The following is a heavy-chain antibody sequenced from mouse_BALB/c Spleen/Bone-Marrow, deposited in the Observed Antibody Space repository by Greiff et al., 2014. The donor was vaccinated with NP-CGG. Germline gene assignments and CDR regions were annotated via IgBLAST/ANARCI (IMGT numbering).Heavy chain of an antibody. CDR2: IWSDGST. V-gene: IGHV2-6-2*01. Sequence: QVQLQQSGPDLVAPSQSLSLTCTVSGFSLTSYGLHWVRQPPGKGLEWLGVIWSDGSTTYNSALKSRLSISKDNSKRQVLLKMNSLQTDDTAMYYCARSGTDYAMDYWGQGTPVTVSS. J-gene: IGHJ4*01. CDR3: ARSGTDYAMDY. CDR1: GFSLTSYG. D-gene: IGHD4-1*01.